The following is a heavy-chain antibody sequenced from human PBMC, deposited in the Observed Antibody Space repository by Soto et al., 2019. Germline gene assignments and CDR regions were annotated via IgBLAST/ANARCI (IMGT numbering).Heavy chain of an antibody. J-gene: IGHJ4*02. CDR3: ARDVAGTGYFDY. V-gene: IGHV1-18*01. CDR1: GYTFTSYG. D-gene: IGHD6-19*01. Sequence: GVSVKVSCKASGYTFTSYGIGWVRQAPGQGLEWMGWISAYNGNTNYAQKLQGRVTMTTDTSTSTAYMELRSLRSDDTAVYYCARDVAGTGYFDYWGQGTLLTVSS. CDR2: ISAYNGNT.